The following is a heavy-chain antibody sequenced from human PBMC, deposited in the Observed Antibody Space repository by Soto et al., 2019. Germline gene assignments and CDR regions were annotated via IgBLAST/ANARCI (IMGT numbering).Heavy chain of an antibody. CDR2: ISGSGGST. D-gene: IGHD2-2*01. CDR3: AKDRGDIVVVPAAMTGGSVDY. J-gene: IGHJ4*02. Sequence: EVQLLESGGGLVQPGGSLRLSCAASGFTFSSYAMSWVRQAPGKGLEWVSAISGSGGSTYYADSVKGRFTISRDNSKNTLYLQMNSLRAEDTAVYYCAKDRGDIVVVPAAMTGGSVDYWGQGTLVTXSS. CDR1: GFTFSSYA. V-gene: IGHV3-23*01.